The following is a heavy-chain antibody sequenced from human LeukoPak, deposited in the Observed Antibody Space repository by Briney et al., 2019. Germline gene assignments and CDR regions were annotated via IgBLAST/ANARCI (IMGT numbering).Heavy chain of an antibody. CDR2: IYYRVDYSGST. J-gene: IGHJ6*03. D-gene: IGHD3-16*01. CDR3: ARVGLDSHYYMDV. Sequence: SQTLSLTCTVSGGSISSYYWSWIRQPPGKGLEWIGYIYYRVDYSGSTNYNPSLKSRVTISVDTSKNQFSLKLTSVTAADTAVYYCARVGLDSHYYMDVWGKGTTVTVSS. V-gene: IGHV4-59*01. CDR1: GGSISSYY.